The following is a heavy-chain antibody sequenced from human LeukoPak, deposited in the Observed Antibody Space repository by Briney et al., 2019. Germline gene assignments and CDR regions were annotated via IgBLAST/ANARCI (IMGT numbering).Heavy chain of an antibody. V-gene: IGHV3-30*02. CDR2: IRYDGSNK. CDR3: AKDRVYSSGRTPFNFDY. D-gene: IGHD6-19*01. CDR1: GFTFSSYG. Sequence: GGSLRLSCAASGFTFSSYGMHWVRQAPGKGLEWVAFIRYDGSNKYYADSVKGRFTISRDNSKNTLYLQMNSLRAEDTAVYYCAKDRVYSSGRTPFNFDYWGQGTLVTVSS. J-gene: IGHJ4*02.